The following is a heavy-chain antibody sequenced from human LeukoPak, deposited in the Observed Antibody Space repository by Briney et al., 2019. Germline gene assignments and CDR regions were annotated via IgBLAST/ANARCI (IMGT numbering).Heavy chain of an antibody. CDR3: ARRRSSSWYDSVSWFDP. Sequence: GASVKVSCKASGYTFTSYAISWVRQAPGQGLEWMGGIIPIFGTANYAQKFQGRVTITADESTSTAYMELSSLRSEDTAVYYCARRRSSSWYDSVSWFDPWGQGTLVTVSS. CDR1: GYTFTSYA. V-gene: IGHV1-69*13. CDR2: IIPIFGTA. D-gene: IGHD6-13*01. J-gene: IGHJ5*02.